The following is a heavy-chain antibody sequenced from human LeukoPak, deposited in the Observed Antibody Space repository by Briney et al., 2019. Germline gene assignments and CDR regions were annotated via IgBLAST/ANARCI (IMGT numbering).Heavy chain of an antibody. V-gene: IGHV3-21*01. Sequence: GGSLRLSCAASGFTFSSYSMNWVRQAPGKGLEWVSSISSSSSYIYYADSVKGRFTISRDNAKNSLYLQMNSLRAEDTAMYYCARGAVAGYFDYWGQGTLVTVSS. J-gene: IGHJ4*02. CDR2: ISSSSSYI. CDR1: GFTFSSYS. CDR3: ARGAVAGYFDY. D-gene: IGHD6-19*01.